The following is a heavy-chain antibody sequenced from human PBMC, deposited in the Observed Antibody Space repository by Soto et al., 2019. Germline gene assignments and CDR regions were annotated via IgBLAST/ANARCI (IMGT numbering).Heavy chain of an antibody. CDR3: ARAQTSWPNWFDP. V-gene: IGHV4-30-4*01. D-gene: IGHD2-2*01. J-gene: IGHJ5*02. Sequence: SETLSLTCTVSGGSISSGDYYWSWIRQPPGKGLEWIGYIYYSGSTYYNPSLKSRVTISVDTSKNQFSLKLSSVTAADTAVYYCARAQTSWPNWFDPWGQGTLVTVSS. CDR2: IYYSGST. CDR1: GGSISSGDYY.